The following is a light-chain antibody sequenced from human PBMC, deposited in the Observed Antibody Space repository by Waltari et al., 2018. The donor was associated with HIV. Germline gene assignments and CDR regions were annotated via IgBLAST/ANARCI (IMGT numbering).Light chain of an antibody. CDR3: RPRYNGQYT. CDR2: DTS. V-gene: IGKV3-11*01. Sequence: EIALTPSPPTLSFSIHQRVTPPCRAGQTLVDYLGWCHQRPGQPPRVLFFDTSYRVIGVPSRVSARGSETDITLTITDLVPEDIGVYYCRPRYNGQYTFGQGTTLDMK. CDR1: QTLVDY. J-gene: IGKJ2*01.